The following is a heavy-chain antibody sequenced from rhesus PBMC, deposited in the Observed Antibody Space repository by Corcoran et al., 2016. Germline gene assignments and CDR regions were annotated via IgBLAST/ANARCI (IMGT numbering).Heavy chain of an antibody. V-gene: IGHV4-160*01. Sequence: QVQLQESGPGLVKPSETLSLTCAVSGGSISSNYWSWIRQPPGKGLEWLGRNYVPGGTTYYIPSLQCRVSISKDTSKNQFSLNLSSLTAADAAVFSCARLNSASYFDFWGQGVLVTVSS. CDR3: ARLNSASYFDF. CDR2: NYVPGGTT. CDR1: GGSISSNY. D-gene: IGHD4-23*01. J-gene: IGHJ4*01.